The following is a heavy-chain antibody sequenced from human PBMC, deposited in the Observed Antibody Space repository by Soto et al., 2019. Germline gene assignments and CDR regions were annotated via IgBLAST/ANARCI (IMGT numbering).Heavy chain of an antibody. J-gene: IGHJ4*02. CDR2: IRSKANSYAT. CDR3: TRGDWWELTTMDY. Sequence: EVQLMESGGGLVQPGGSLKLSCAASGFTFSGSAMHWVRQASGKGLEWVARIRSKANSYATAYAASVKGRFTISRDDSKNTAYLQMNSLKTEDTAVYYCTRGDWWELTTMDYWGQGTLVTVSS. D-gene: IGHD2-8*02. CDR1: GFTFSGSA. V-gene: IGHV3-73*02.